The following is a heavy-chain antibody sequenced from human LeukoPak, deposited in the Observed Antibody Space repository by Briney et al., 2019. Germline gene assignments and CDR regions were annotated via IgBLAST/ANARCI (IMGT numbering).Heavy chain of an antibody. CDR1: GFTFSSYW. V-gene: IGHV3-7*04. D-gene: IGHD6-13*01. CDR3: ARGIAAAGTRGGWFDP. J-gene: IGHJ5*02. CDR2: IKQDGSEK. Sequence: GGSLRLSCAASGFTFSSYWMSWVRQAPGKGLEWVANIKQDGSEKYYVDSVKGRFTISRDNAKNSLYLQMNSLRAEDTAVYYCARGIAAAGTRGGWFDPWGQGTLVTVSS.